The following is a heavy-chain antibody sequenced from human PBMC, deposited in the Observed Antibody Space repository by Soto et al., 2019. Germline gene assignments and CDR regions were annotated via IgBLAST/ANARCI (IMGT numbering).Heavy chain of an antibody. CDR3: ARRRYNGIYSLFDY. CDR2: IYYSGST. CDR1: GGSISSNTNYY. V-gene: IGHV4-39*01. J-gene: IGHJ4*02. Sequence: QLQLQESGPGLVKPSETLSLTCTVSGGSISSNTNYYWDWIRQPPGKGLEWIGAIYYSGSTYYNPSLKSRVTISADTSKNQFSLNLTSVTAADRAVYYCARRRYNGIYSLFDYWGQGTLVTVSS. D-gene: IGHD1-26*01.